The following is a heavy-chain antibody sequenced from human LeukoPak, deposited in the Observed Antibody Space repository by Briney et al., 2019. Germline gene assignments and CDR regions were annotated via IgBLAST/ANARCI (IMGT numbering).Heavy chain of an antibody. CDR3: AKGGYDSSGYYDY. D-gene: IGHD3-22*01. V-gene: IGHV3-33*06. Sequence: PGGSLRLSCAASGFTFSSYGMHWVRQAPGKGLEWVAVIWYDGSNKYYADSVKGRFTISRDNSKNTLYLQMNSLRAEDTAVYYCAKGGYDSSGYYDYWGQGTLVTVPS. CDR1: GFTFSSYG. J-gene: IGHJ4*02. CDR2: IWYDGSNK.